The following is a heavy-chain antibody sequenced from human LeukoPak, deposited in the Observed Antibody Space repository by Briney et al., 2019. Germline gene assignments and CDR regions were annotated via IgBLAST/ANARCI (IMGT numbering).Heavy chain of an antibody. Sequence: SETLSLTCTVSGGSISSYYWSWIRRPAGKGLEWIGRIYTSGSTNYNPSLKSRVTMSVDTSKNQFSLKLSSVTAADTAVYYCARGGRIAVAGFDYWGQGTLVTVSS. J-gene: IGHJ4*02. D-gene: IGHD6-19*01. CDR2: IYTSGST. CDR3: ARGGRIAVAGFDY. V-gene: IGHV4-4*07. CDR1: GGSISSYY.